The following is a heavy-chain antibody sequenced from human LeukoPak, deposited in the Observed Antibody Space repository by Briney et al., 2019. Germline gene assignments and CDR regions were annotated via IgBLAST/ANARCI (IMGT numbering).Heavy chain of an antibody. D-gene: IGHD5-18*01. J-gene: IGHJ4*02. CDR2: ISSSSSTI. CDR3: ARAGYRYGDDY. CDR1: GFTFSSYS. Sequence: PGGSLRLSCSASGFTFSSYSMNWVRQAPGKGLEWVSYISSSSSTIYYADSVKGRFTISRDNAKNSLYLQMNSLRAEDTAVYYCARAGYRYGDDYWGQGTLVTVSS. V-gene: IGHV3-48*01.